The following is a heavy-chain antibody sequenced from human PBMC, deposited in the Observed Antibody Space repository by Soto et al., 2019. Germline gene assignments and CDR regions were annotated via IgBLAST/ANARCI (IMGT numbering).Heavy chain of an antibody. D-gene: IGHD5-18*01. CDR1: GGTFSSYA. V-gene: IGHV1-69*13. J-gene: IGHJ6*02. CDR2: IIPIFGTA. Sequence: SVKVSCKASGGTFSSYAISWVRQAPGQGLEWMGGIIPIFGTANYAQKFQGRVTITADESTSTAYMELSSLRSEDTAVYYCARVKFRYSYGPNLYGMDVWGQGTTVTVSS. CDR3: ARVKFRYSYGPNLYGMDV.